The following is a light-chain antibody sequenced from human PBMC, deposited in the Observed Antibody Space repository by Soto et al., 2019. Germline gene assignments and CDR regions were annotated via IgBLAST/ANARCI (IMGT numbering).Light chain of an antibody. CDR2: EVS. CDR1: SSDVGGYNY. V-gene: IGLV2-14*01. CDR3: SSCTGSSTLV. Sequence: QSALTQPASVSGSPGQSITISCTGTSSDVGGYNYVSWYQQHPGKAPKLMIYEVSNQPSGVSNRFSGSKSGNTASLTISGLQAEDDADYYCSSCTGSSTLVFGGGTKLTVL. J-gene: IGLJ2*01.